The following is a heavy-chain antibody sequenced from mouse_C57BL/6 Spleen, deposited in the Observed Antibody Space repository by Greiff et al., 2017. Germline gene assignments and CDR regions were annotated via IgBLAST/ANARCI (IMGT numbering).Heavy chain of an antibody. V-gene: IGHV5-4*01. CDR1: GFTFSSYA. Sequence: EVKLVESGGGLVKPGGSLKLSCAASGFTFSSYAMSWVRQTPEKRLEWVATISDGGSYTYYPDNVKGRFTISRDNAKNNLYLQMSHLKSEDTAMYYCARDGGRITTVVDWYFDVWGTGTTVTVSS. J-gene: IGHJ1*03. D-gene: IGHD1-1*01. CDR3: ARDGGRITTVVDWYFDV. CDR2: ISDGGSYT.